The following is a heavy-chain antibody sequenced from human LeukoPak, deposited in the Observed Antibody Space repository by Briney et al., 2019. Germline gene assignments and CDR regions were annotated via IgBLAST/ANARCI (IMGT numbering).Heavy chain of an antibody. CDR1: GFTFSSYW. V-gene: IGHV3-23*01. J-gene: IGHJ4*02. D-gene: IGHD3-22*01. CDR3: AKDYYDSSGYTFDY. CDR2: ISGSGGST. Sequence: GGSLRLSCAASGFTFSSYWMSWVRQAPGKGLEWVSAISGSGGSTYYADSVKGRFTISRDNSKNTLYLQMNSLRAEDTAVYYCAKDYYDSSGYTFDYWGQGTLVTVSS.